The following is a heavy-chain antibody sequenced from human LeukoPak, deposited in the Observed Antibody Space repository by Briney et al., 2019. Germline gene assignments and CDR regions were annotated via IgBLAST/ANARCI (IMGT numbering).Heavy chain of an antibody. Sequence: SVKVSCKASGGTFSSYTISWVRQAPGQGLEWMGRIIAILGIANYAQKFQGRVTITADKSTSTAYMELSSLRSEDTAVYYCARDGYHYGDYVPGYNWFDPWGQGTLVTVSS. CDR1: GGTFSSYT. D-gene: IGHD4-17*01. CDR3: ARDGYHYGDYVPGYNWFDP. V-gene: IGHV1-69*04. J-gene: IGHJ5*02. CDR2: IIAILGIA.